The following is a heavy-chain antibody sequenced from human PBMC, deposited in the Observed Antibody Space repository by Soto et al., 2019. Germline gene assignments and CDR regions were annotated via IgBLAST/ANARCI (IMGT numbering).Heavy chain of an antibody. CDR2: IYYRGST. J-gene: IGHJ5*02. Sequence: SETLSLTCTVSGGSISSYYWSWIRQPPGKGLEWIGYIYYRGSTNYNPSLKSRVTISVDTSKNQFSLKLRSVAAADTAVYYCARDQDYRGRWFDPWGQGTLVTVSS. D-gene: IGHD4-4*01. CDR3: ARDQDYRGRWFDP. V-gene: IGHV4-59*01. CDR1: GGSISSYY.